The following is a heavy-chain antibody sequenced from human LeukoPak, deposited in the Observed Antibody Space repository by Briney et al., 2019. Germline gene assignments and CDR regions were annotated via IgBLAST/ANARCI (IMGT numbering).Heavy chain of an antibody. CDR1: GFTFSSYG. D-gene: IGHD3-22*01. Sequence: GGSLRLSCAASGFTFSSYGMSWVRQAPGKGLEWVSAISGSGGSTYYADSVKGRFTISRDNSKNTLYLQMNSLRAGDTAVYYCAKSVVVITTYYFDYWGQGTLVTVSS. CDR2: ISGSGGST. CDR3: AKSVVVITTYYFDY. V-gene: IGHV3-23*01. J-gene: IGHJ4*02.